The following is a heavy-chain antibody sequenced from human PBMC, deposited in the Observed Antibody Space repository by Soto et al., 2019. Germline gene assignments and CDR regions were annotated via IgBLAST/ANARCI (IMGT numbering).Heavy chain of an antibody. CDR2: ISSSSSTI. Sequence: GSLRLSCAASGFTFSSYSMNWVRKAPGKGLEWVSYISSSSSTIYYADSVKGRFTISRDNAKNSLYLQMNSLRDEDTAVYYCARDARTPYTVTTYYGMDVWGQGTTVTVS. CDR1: GFTFSSYS. CDR3: ARDARTPYTVTTYYGMDV. V-gene: IGHV3-48*02. J-gene: IGHJ6*02. D-gene: IGHD4-4*01.